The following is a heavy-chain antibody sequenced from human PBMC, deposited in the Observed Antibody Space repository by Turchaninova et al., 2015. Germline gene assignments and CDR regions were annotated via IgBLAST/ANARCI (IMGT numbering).Heavy chain of an antibody. CDR2: INHSGST. CDR3: ARVLGRKQQLVRGRYFDL. J-gene: IGHJ2*01. V-gene: IGHV4-34*01. CDR1: GGSLSGYD. Sequence: QVPLQQWGAGLLKLSEALSLPFAVYGGSLSGYDRSWIRQPPGKGLEWIGEINHSGSTNYNPSLKSRVTISVDTSKNQFSLKLSSVTAADTAVYYCARVLGRKQQLVRGRYFDLWGRGTLVTVSS. D-gene: IGHD6-13*01.